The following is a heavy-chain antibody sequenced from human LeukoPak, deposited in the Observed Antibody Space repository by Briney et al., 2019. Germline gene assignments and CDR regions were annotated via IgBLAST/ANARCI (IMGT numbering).Heavy chain of an antibody. Sequence: GGSLRLSCAASGFTFSDYYMSWIRQAPGKGLEWVSYISSSSSSYTNYADSVKGRFTISRDNAKNSLYLQLNSMRAEDTAVYYCARASASYFDYWGQGTLVTVSS. J-gene: IGHJ4*02. V-gene: IGHV3-11*06. CDR3: ARASASYFDY. CDR2: ISSSSSSYT. CDR1: GFTFSDYY.